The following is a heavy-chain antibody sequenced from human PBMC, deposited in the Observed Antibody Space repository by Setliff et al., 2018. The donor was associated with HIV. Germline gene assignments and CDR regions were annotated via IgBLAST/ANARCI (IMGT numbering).Heavy chain of an antibody. D-gene: IGHD3-22*01. Sequence: GGSLRLSCAASGFTFNNYRFHWVRQTPGKGLEWVTNISPDGNNKYYADSVKGRFTISRDNSKNTVYLQMNSLRAEDTAEYYCAKELAASGLGYFDSWGRGILVTVSS. CDR3: AKELAASGLGYFDS. CDR2: ISPDGNNK. J-gene: IGHJ4*02. V-gene: IGHV3-30*04. CDR1: GFTFNNYR.